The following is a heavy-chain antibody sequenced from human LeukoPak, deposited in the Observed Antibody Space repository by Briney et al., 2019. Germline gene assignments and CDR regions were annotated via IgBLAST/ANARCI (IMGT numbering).Heavy chain of an antibody. CDR2: ISGSGDNT. J-gene: IGHJ4*02. Sequence: GGPLRLSCAASGFTFSSYAMSWVRQAPGKGLEWVSGISGSGDNTYYADSVKGRFTISRDNSKNTLYLQMNSLRAEDTAVYYCAREDSGSYSTLFDYWGQGTLVTVSS. CDR1: GFTFSSYA. CDR3: AREDSGSYSTLFDY. V-gene: IGHV3-23*01. D-gene: IGHD1-26*01.